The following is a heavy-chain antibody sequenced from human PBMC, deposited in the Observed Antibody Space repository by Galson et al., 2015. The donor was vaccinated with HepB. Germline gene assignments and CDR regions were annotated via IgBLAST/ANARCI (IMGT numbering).Heavy chain of an antibody. J-gene: IGHJ5*02. CDR1: GFTFSSYS. Sequence: SLRLSCAASGFTFSSYSMNWVRQAPGKGLEWVSYISSSSSTIYYADSVKGRFTISRDNAKNSLYLQMNSLRAEDTAVYYCARDLPNIVVVPAAMSTNWFDPWGQGTLVTVSS. D-gene: IGHD2-2*01. CDR3: ARDLPNIVVVPAAMSTNWFDP. V-gene: IGHV3-48*01. CDR2: ISSSSSTI.